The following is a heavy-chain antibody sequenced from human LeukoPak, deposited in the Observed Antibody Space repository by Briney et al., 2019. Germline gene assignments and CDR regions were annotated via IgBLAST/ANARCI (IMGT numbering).Heavy chain of an antibody. CDR3: ASPKPGYQPLLYLPFDY. CDR1: GGTFSSYA. Sequence: ASVKVSCKASGGTFSSYAISWVRQAPGQGLEWMGGIIPIFGTANYAQKFQGRVTITADESTSTAYMELSSLRSEDTAVYYCASPKPGYQPLLYLPFDYWGQGTLVTVSS. J-gene: IGHJ4*02. V-gene: IGHV1-69*13. CDR2: IIPIFGTA. D-gene: IGHD2-2*02.